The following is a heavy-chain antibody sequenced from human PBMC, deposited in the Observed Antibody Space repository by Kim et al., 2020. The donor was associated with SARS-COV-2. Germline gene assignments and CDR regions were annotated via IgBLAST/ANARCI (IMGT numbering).Heavy chain of an antibody. CDR2: ISYDGSNK. V-gene: IGHV3-30*18. CDR1: GFTFSSYG. Sequence: GGSLRLSCAASGFTFSSYGMHWVRQAPGKGLERVAVISYDGSNKYYADSVKGRFTISRDNSKNKLYLQMHSLRAEDTAADYCGKDRGGRPWFYPWGQGTL. D-gene: IGHD3-16*01. CDR3: GKDRGGRPWFYP. J-gene: IGHJ5*02.